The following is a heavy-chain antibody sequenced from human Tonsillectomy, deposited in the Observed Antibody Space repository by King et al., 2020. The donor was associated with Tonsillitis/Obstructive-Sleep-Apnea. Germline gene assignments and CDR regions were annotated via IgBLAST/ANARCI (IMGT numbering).Heavy chain of an antibody. CDR2: ISAYNGNT. D-gene: IGHD6-19*01. CDR3: AGDYWALEGGSSGSPHFDY. CDR1: GYTFTSYG. Sequence: QLVQSGAEVKKPGASVKVSCKASGYTFTSYGISWVRQAPGQGLEWMGWISAYNGNTNYAQKLQGRVTMTTDTSTSTAYMELRSLRSDDPAGYYCAGDYWALEGGSSGSPHFDYWGQGTLVTVSS. J-gene: IGHJ4*02. V-gene: IGHV1-18*01.